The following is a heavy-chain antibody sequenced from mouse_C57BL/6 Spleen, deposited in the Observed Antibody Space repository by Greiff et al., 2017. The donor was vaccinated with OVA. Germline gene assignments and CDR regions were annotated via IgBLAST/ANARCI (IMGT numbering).Heavy chain of an antibody. Sequence: EVQLQQSGPELVKPGASVKMSCKASGYTFTDYNMHWVKQSHGKSLEWIGYINPNNGGTSYNQKFKGKATLTVNKSSSTAYMELRSLTSEDSAVYYCAIYYGYDGWYFDVWGTGTTVTASS. D-gene: IGHD2-2*01. V-gene: IGHV1-22*01. CDR1: GYTFTDYN. J-gene: IGHJ1*03. CDR2: INPNNGGT. CDR3: AIYYGYDGWYFDV.